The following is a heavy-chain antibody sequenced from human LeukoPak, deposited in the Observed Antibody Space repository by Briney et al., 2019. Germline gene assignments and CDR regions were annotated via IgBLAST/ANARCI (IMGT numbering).Heavy chain of an antibody. CDR3: ARDGDSSVY. V-gene: IGHV4-61*02. Sequence: PSQTLSLTCTVSGGSISSGSYYWSWIRQPAGKGLEWIGRIYTSGSTNYNPSLKSRVTISVDTSKNQFSLKLSSVTAADTAVYYCARDGDSSVYWGQGTLVTVSS. CDR2: IYTSGST. CDR1: GGSISSGSYY. J-gene: IGHJ4*02. D-gene: IGHD3-22*01.